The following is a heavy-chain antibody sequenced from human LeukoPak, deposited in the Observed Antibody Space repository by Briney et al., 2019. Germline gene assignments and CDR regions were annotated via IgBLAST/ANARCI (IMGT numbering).Heavy chain of an antibody. D-gene: IGHD3-3*01. CDR1: GFTFSSYS. CDR2: ISSSSTI. Sequence: PGGSLRLSCAASGFTFSSYSMNWVRQAPGKGLEWVSYISSSSTIYYADSVKGRFTISRDNAKNSLYLQMNSLRAEDTAVYYCAREPFWSGYYSNLHFDYWGQGTLVTVSS. V-gene: IGHV3-48*04. J-gene: IGHJ4*02. CDR3: AREPFWSGYYSNLHFDY.